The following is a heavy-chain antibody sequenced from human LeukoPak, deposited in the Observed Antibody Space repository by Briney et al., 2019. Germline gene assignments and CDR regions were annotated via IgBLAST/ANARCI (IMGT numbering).Heavy chain of an antibody. CDR2: INWNGFST. V-gene: IGHV3-20*04. CDR1: GFKSDDDG. CDR3: ARGGSSDWSPRNWFDP. Sequence: GGSLRLSCAASGFKSDDDGMTWVRQAPGKGLEWVGGINWNGFSTGYADSVKGRFTISRDNAKNSLYLQMNSLRAEDTAFYYCARGGSSDWSPRNWFDPWGQGTLVTVSS. J-gene: IGHJ5*02. D-gene: IGHD6-19*01.